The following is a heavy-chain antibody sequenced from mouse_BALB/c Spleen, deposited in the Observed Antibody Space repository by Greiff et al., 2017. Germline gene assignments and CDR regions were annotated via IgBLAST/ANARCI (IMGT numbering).Heavy chain of an antibody. D-gene: IGHD2-4*01. CDR2: INPYNGDT. J-gene: IGHJ3*01. Sequence: EVQLQQSGPELVKPGASVKISCKASGYSFTGYFMNWVMQSHGKSLEWIGRINPYNGDTFYNQKFKGKATLTVDKSSSTAHMELRSLASEDSAVYYCASGYDYDAWFAYWGQGTLVTVSA. CDR1: GYSFTGYF. V-gene: IGHV1-20*02. CDR3: ASGYDYDAWFAY.